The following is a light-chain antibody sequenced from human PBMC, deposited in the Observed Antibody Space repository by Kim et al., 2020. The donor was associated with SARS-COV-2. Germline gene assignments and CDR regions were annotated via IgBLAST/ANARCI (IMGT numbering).Light chain of an antibody. CDR2: NAS. Sequence: SASVGDRVTITCRASQSISSWLAWYQQKPGKAPNLLIHNASSLESGVPSRFSGSGSGTEFTLTISSLQPDDFATYYCQQYNSSPVTFGGGTKLEI. CDR3: QQYNSSPVT. CDR1: QSISSW. V-gene: IGKV1-5*03. J-gene: IGKJ4*01.